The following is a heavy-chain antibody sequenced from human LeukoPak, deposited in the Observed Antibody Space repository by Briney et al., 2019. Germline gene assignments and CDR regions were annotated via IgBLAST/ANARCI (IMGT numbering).Heavy chain of an antibody. V-gene: IGHV4-59*01. Sequence: SETLSLTCTVSGGSISSDYWSWIRQSPGKGLEWIGYIYYSGSTNYNPSLKSRVTISVDTSKNQFSLKLSSVTAADTAVYYCVSGAPGFDYRGQGTLVTVSS. CDR1: GGSISSDY. CDR2: IYYSGST. D-gene: IGHD1-26*01. CDR3: VSGAPGFDY. J-gene: IGHJ4*02.